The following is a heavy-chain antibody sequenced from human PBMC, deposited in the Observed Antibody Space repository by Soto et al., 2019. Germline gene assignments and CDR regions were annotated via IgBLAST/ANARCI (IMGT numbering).Heavy chain of an antibody. D-gene: IGHD6-19*01. CDR1: GYTFTNYW. J-gene: IGHJ4*02. CDR2: IDPSDSYT. V-gene: IGHV5-10-1*01. Sequence: GESLKISCKGFGYTFTNYWINWVRQMPGKGLEWMGRIDPSDSYTDYSPSFQGHVTISADKSINTAFLEWSSLKASDTAMYYCARHLGEQWLDFGYWGQGTLVTVSS. CDR3: ARHLGEQWLDFGY.